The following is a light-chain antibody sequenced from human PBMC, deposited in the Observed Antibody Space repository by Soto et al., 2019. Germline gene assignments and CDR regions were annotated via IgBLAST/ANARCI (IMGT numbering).Light chain of an antibody. CDR3: QQYNSYYT. V-gene: IGKV1D-16*01. CDR1: QGISRS. Sequence: DIQMTQSPSSVSAFVGDRVTITCRASQGISRSLAWYQQKSGEAPKLLIYAASNLQSGVPSRFSGSGSGTDFTLTISSLQPDDFATYYCQQYNSYYTFGQGTKLEIK. CDR2: AAS. J-gene: IGKJ2*01.